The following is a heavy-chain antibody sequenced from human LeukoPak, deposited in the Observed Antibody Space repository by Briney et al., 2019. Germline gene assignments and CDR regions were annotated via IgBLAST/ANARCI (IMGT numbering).Heavy chain of an antibody. CDR2: ISYDGSNK. CDR1: GFTFSKFW. CDR3: ARTSYRGVIITTIDY. D-gene: IGHD3-10*01. J-gene: IGHJ4*02. Sequence: GGSLRLSCGVSGFTFSKFWMNWVRQAPGRGLEWVAVISYDGSNKYYADSVKGRFTISRDNSKNTLYLQMNSLRAEDTAVYYCARTSYRGVIITTIDYWGQGTLVTVSS. V-gene: IGHV3-30*03.